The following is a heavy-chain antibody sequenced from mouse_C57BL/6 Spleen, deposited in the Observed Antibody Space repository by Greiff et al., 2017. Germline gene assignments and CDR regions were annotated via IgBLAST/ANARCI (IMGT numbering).Heavy chain of an antibody. CDR1: GYTFTSYG. Sequence: VKLMESGAELARPGASVKLSCKASGYTFTSYGISWVKQRTGQGLEWIGEIYPRSGNTYYNEKFKGKATLTADKSSSTAYMELRSLTSEDSAVYFCAGYYGSSSYWYFDVWGTGTTVTVSS. D-gene: IGHD1-1*01. CDR2: IYPRSGNT. CDR3: AGYYGSSSYWYFDV. J-gene: IGHJ1*03. V-gene: IGHV1-81*01.